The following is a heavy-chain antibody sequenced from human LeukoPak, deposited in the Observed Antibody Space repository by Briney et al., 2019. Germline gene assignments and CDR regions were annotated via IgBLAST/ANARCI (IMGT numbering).Heavy chain of an antibody. V-gene: IGHV4-59*01. CDR2: IYYSGST. D-gene: IGHD1-26*01. CDR3: ARVGGSRELLWDYYYYYGMDV. Sequence: SETLSLTCAVYGGSFSSYYWSWIRQPPGKGLEWIGYIYYSGSTNYNPSLKSRVTISVDTSKNQFSLKLSSVTAADTAVYYCARVGGSRELLWDYYYYYGMDVWGQGTTVTVSS. J-gene: IGHJ6*02. CDR1: GGSFSSYY.